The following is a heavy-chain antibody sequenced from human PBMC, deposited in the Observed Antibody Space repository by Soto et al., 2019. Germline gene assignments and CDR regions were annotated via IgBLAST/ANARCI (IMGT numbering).Heavy chain of an antibody. D-gene: IGHD6-19*01. CDR1: GYTFTSYV. J-gene: IGHJ6*02. Sequence: QVQLVQSGAEVKKPGASVKVSCRASGYTFTSYVISWVRQAPAQGLEWMGWISAYNGNTNFAQKLQGRVTMTTDTSKSTAYMELRSLSSDDTAVYYCARVVATVAGPYGMDVWGQGTTVTVSS. CDR3: ARVVATVAGPYGMDV. V-gene: IGHV1-18*01. CDR2: ISAYNGNT.